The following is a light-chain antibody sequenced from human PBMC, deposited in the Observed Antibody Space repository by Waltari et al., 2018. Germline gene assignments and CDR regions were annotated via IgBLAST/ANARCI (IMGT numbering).Light chain of an antibody. V-gene: IGLV2-14*01. J-gene: IGLJ2*01. CDR3: SSYTSSSIYVL. CDR2: DVS. CDR1: SSDVGGYNY. Sequence: QSALTQPASVSGSPGQSITISCTGTSSDVGGYNYVSLYQQHPGKAPKLMIYDVSHRPSGVSNRFSGSKSGNTASLTISGLQAEDEADYYCSSYTSSSIYVLFGGGTKLTVL.